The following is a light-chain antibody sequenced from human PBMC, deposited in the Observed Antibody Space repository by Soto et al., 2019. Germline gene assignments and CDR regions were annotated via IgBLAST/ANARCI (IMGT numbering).Light chain of an antibody. Sequence: EIVLTQSPGTLSLSPGERATLSCRASQSVGNNYLAWYQQKPGQAPRFLIYDASSRATGIPDRFSGSGSGTDFTLTISRLEPEDFAVYYCEQYDNLPLTFGQGTRLEIK. J-gene: IGKJ5*01. CDR1: QSVGNNY. CDR3: EQYDNLPLT. V-gene: IGKV3-20*01. CDR2: DAS.